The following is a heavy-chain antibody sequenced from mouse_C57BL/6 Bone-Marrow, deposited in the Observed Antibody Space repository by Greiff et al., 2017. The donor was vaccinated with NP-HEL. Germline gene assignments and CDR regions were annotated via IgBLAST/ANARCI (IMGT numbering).Heavy chain of an antibody. D-gene: IGHD2-4*01. CDR3: ARGDYGSAMDY. CDR1: GFSLTSYA. CDR2: IWTGGGP. J-gene: IGHJ4*01. V-gene: IGHV2-9-1*01. Sequence: VQGVESGPGLVAPSQSLSITCTVSGFSLTSYAISWVRQPPGKGLEWLGVIWTGGGPNYNSALKSRLRISKDNSKSQVFLKMNSLQTDDTARYYCARGDYGSAMDYWGQGTSVTVSS.